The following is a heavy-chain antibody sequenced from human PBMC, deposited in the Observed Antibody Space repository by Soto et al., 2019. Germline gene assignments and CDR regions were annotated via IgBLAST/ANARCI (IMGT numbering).Heavy chain of an antibody. D-gene: IGHD3-22*01. CDR2: IIPIFGTA. V-gene: IGHV1-69*13. Sequence: ASVKVSCKASGGTFSSYAISWVRQAPGQGLEWMGGIIPIFGTANYAQKFQGRVTITADESTSTAYMELSSLRSEDTAVYYCARWRYYYDSSGYYRDYWGQGTLVTVSS. CDR3: ARWRYYYDSSGYYRDY. CDR1: GGTFSSYA. J-gene: IGHJ4*02.